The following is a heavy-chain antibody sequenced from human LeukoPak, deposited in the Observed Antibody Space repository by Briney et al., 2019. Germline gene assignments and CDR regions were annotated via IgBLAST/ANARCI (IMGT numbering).Heavy chain of an antibody. D-gene: IGHD1-26*01. CDR3: AKDRSSGTYFDY. CDR2: ISGSGGST. CDR1: GFTFSSYD. J-gene: IGHJ4*02. V-gene: IGHV3-23*01. Sequence: GGSLRLSCAASGFTFSSYDMSWVRQAPGKRLRWVSAISGSGGSTYYADSVKGRFTISRDNSKYTLYLQMNNLRAEDTAVYYCAKDRSSGTYFDYWGQGTLVTVSS.